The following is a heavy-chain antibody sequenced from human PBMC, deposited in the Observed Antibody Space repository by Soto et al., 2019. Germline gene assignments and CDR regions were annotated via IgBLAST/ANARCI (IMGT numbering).Heavy chain of an antibody. CDR1: GFTVSSNY. D-gene: IGHD3-16*01. CDR3: GRAIGGYYFDY. J-gene: IGHJ4*02. Sequence: GGSLRLSCAASGFTVSSNYMCWVRQAPGKGLEWVSVIYSGGSTYYADSMKGRFTNSRDNSKNTLYHQMNSLRADDAAEYYGGRAIGGYYFDYWGQGTLVTVSS. CDR2: IYSGGST. V-gene: IGHV3-66*02.